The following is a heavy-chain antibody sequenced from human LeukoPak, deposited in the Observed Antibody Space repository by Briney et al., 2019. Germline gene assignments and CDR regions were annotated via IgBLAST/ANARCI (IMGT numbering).Heavy chain of an antibody. CDR1: GYTFTSYG. V-gene: IGHV1-8*02. CDR3: ARGPYYDFYHYGMDV. Sequence: ASVKVSCKASGYTFTSYGISWVRQATGQGLEWMGWMNPNSGNTGYAQKFQGRVTMTRNTSISTAYMELSSLRSEDTAVYYCARGPYYDFYHYGMDVWGQGTTVTVSS. J-gene: IGHJ6*02. D-gene: IGHD3-3*01. CDR2: MNPNSGNT.